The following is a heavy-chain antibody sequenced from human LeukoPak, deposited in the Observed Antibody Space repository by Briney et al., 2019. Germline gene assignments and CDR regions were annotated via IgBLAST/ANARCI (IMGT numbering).Heavy chain of an antibody. D-gene: IGHD6-19*01. CDR2: ISSSGSTI. V-gene: IGHV3-48*03. Sequence: GGSLRLSCAASGFTFSSYEMNWVRQAPGKGLEWVSYISSSGSTIYYADSVKGRFTISRDNAKNSLYLQMNSLRAEDMAVYYCARAHPSRSGWYENWGQGTLVTVSS. J-gene: IGHJ4*02. CDR1: GFTFSSYE. CDR3: ARAHPSRSGWYEN.